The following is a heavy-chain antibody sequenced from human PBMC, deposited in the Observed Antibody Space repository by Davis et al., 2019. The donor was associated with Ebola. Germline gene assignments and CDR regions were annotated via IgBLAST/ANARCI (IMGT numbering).Heavy chain of an antibody. J-gene: IGHJ4*02. CDR2: FDPEDEET. V-gene: IGHV1-24*01. Sequence: AASVNVSCKVSGYTLSDLSIHWVRQAPGKGLEGMGGFDPEDEETIYAQKFQGRVTMTEDTSTDTAYMELSSLRSEDTAVYYCATHISYYYDSSGDYFDYWGQGTLVTVSS. CDR1: GYTLSDLS. D-gene: IGHD3-22*01. CDR3: ATHISYYYDSSGDYFDY.